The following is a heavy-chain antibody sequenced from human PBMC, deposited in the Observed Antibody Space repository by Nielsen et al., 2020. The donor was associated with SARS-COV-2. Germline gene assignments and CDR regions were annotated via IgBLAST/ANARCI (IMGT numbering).Heavy chain of an antibody. V-gene: IGHV3-21*01. CDR2: ISSSSYI. Sequence: GESLKISCAASGFTFSSYSMNWVRQAPGKGLEWVSSISSSSYIYYADSVKGRFTISRDNAKNSLYLQMNSLRAEDTAVYYCARGGDTDYWGQGTLVTVSS. D-gene: IGHD4-17*01. CDR1: GFTFSSYS. J-gene: IGHJ4*02. CDR3: ARGGDTDY.